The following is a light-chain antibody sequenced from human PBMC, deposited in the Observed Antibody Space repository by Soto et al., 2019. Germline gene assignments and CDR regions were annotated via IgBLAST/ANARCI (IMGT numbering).Light chain of an antibody. CDR3: QQYNNWPRT. CDR2: GAS. J-gene: IGKJ1*01. CDR1: QSVSSN. Sequence: EIVMTQSPATLSVSPGERATLSCRASQSVSSNLAWYQQKPGHAPRLLIYGASTRATGISARFSGSGSGTEFTLTISSLQSEDFAVYYCQQYNNWPRTFGQGTKVEIK. V-gene: IGKV3-15*01.